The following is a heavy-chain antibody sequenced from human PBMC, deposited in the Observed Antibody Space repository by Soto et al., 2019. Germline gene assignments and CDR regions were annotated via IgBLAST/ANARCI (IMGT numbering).Heavy chain of an antibody. V-gene: IGHV1-2*02. CDR1: GGTFSSYA. Sequence: QVQLVQSGAEVKKPGSSVKVSCKASGGTFSSYAISWVRQAPGQGLEWMGGINPNSGGTNYAQKFQGRVTMTRDTSISTAYMELSRLRSDDTAVYYCARDLDSSPLWDYWGQGTLVTVSS. D-gene: IGHD6-19*01. CDR2: INPNSGGT. J-gene: IGHJ4*02. CDR3: ARDLDSSPLWDY.